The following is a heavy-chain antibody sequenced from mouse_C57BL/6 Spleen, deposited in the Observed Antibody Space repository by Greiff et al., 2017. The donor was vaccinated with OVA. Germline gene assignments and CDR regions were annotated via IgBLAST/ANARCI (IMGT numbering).Heavy chain of an antibody. CDR3: AKKSDGSGDY. Sequence: QVQLQQPGAELVKPGASVKLSCKASGYTFTSYWMHWVKQRPGQGLEWIGMIHPISGSTNYNEKFKSKATLTVDKSTSTCYMQLSSLTSEDSAVYYGAKKSDGSGDYWGQGTTLTVSS. V-gene: IGHV1-64*01. CDR2: IHPISGST. J-gene: IGHJ2*01. D-gene: IGHD2-3*01. CDR1: GYTFTSYW.